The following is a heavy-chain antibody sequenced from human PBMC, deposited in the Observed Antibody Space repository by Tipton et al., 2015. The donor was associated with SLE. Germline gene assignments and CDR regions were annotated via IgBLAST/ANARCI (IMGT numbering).Heavy chain of an antibody. Sequence: LRLSCTVSGGSISSGGYYWSWIRQHPGKGLEWIGYIYYSGSTYYNPSLKSRVTISVDTSKNQFSLKLSSVTAADTAVYYCASTRGGEAAAAFDYWGQGTLVTVSS. J-gene: IGHJ4*02. CDR3: ASTRGGEAAAAFDY. CDR2: IYYSGST. D-gene: IGHD6-13*01. CDR1: GGSISSGGYY. V-gene: IGHV4-31*03.